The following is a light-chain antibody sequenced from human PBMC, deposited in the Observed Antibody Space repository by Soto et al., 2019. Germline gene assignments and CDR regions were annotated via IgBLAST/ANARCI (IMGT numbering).Light chain of an antibody. Sequence: AIQLTQSPSSLSASVGDRITITCRASQGISSALAWYQQKPGKAPNLLIYDASNLESGVPSRVSGSASGTDFAPTISSLQPEDFATYYCQQFKTYPLTFGGGTKVEIK. J-gene: IGKJ4*01. CDR1: QGISSA. CDR2: DAS. CDR3: QQFKTYPLT. V-gene: IGKV1-13*02.